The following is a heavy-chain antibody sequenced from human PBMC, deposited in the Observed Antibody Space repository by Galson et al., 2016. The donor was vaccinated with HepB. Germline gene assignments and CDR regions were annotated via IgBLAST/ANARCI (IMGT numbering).Heavy chain of an antibody. V-gene: IGHV4-39*01. Sequence: LSLTCTVSGVSIGSSSYFWGWVRQPPGKGLEWIGSTYYSGNSYYNPSLKSRVTISVDTPKNQFSLKLSSVTAADTAVYYCARPYYGAGSYVAFDIWGPGTMVTVSS. CDR2: TYYSGNS. CDR3: ARPYYGAGSYVAFDI. D-gene: IGHD3-10*01. J-gene: IGHJ3*02. CDR1: GVSIGSSSYF.